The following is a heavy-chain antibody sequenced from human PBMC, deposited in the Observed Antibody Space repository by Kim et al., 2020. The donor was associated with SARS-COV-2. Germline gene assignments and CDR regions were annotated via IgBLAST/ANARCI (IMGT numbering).Heavy chain of an antibody. CDR2: IRSKGCGGTT. J-gene: IGHJ4*02. V-gene: IGHV3-49*03. CDR3: TTLHYDFGCGYFCDY. Sequence: GGSLRLSCTASGFTFGDYAMSWFRQAPGKGLEWVGFIRSKGCGGTTEYAASVKGRFTIKRDDYKSITYLQMNSLKTEDTAVYYCTTLHYDFGCGYFCDYWGQGTLVTVSS. D-gene: IGHD3-3*01. CDR1: GFTFGDYA.